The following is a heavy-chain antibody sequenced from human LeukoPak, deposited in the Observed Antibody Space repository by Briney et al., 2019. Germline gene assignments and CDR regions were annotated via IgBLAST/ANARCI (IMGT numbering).Heavy chain of an antibody. CDR3: TTDRGIAIRPIFDC. J-gene: IGHJ4*02. CDR1: GFTVSSNE. D-gene: IGHD6-6*01. CDR2: IKSISDGGTI. Sequence: GGSLRLSCAASGFTVSSNEMSWVRQAPGKGLEWVGRIKSISDGGTIDLSTPVKGRFSISRDDSRNTLYLQMNSLKTEDTAMYYCTTDRGIAIRPIFDCWGQGTLVTVSS. V-gene: IGHV3-15*01.